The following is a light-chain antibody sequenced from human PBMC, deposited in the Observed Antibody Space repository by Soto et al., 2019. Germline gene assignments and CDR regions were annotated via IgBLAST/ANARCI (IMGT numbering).Light chain of an antibody. Sequence: DIQMTQSPSTLSASVGDRVTITCRASQSISTWLAWYQQEPGKAPNLLIYKASSLQSGVPSRFSGSGSGTEFTLTISSLQPDDFATYYCQQYINRWTFGQGTKVDIK. V-gene: IGKV1-5*03. J-gene: IGKJ1*01. CDR2: KAS. CDR1: QSISTW. CDR3: QQYINRWT.